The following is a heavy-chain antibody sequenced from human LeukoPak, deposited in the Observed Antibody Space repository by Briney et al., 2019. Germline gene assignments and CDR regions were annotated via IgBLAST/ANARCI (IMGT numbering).Heavy chain of an antibody. CDR1: GFTFSNYA. D-gene: IGHD6-19*01. CDR2: ISVSGGST. J-gene: IGHJ4*02. CDR3: AKAGVGVVGYFDY. Sequence: GGSLRLSCAASGFTFSNYAMSWVRQAPGEGLEWVSGISVSGGSTYYADSVKGRFTISRDNSKNTLYLEMSSLRDEDTALYYCAKAGVGVVGYFDYWGQGTLVTVSS. V-gene: IGHV3-23*01.